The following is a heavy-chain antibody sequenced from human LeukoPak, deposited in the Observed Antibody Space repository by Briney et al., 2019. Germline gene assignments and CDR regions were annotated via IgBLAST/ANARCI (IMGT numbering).Heavy chain of an antibody. D-gene: IGHD3-9*01. Sequence: GGSLRLSCAASGFTFSSYWMHWVRQAPRKGLVWVSRIQTDGSSTNYADSVKGRFTISRDDAKNTLYLQMNSLRAEDTAVYYCARDMFDWLFEDLEIGVSFDYWGQGTLVTVSS. V-gene: IGHV3-74*01. CDR3: ARDMFDWLFEDLEIGVSFDY. CDR2: IQTDGSST. CDR1: GFTFSSYW. J-gene: IGHJ4*02.